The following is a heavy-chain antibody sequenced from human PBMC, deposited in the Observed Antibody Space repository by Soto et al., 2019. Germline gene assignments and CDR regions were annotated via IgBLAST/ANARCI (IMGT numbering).Heavy chain of an antibody. J-gene: IGHJ4*02. V-gene: IGHV3-74*01. Sequence: EVQLVESGGGLVQPGGSLRLSCVASGFTFSNYWIHWVHQAPGKGLVWVSRINGDGSSTNYADSVKGQFTISRDNAKNTVYLQMNTLRVEDTAVYYCARGARNYYYFDCWGQGTLVTVSS. CDR2: INGDGSST. CDR3: ARGARNYYYFDC. CDR1: GFTFSNYW. D-gene: IGHD1-7*01.